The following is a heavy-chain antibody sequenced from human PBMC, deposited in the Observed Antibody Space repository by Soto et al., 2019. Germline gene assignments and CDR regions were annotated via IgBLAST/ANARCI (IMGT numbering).Heavy chain of an antibody. V-gene: IGHV4-34*09. Sequence: TSETLSLTCAVYGGSFSGYYWSWIRQPPGKGLEWIGEINHSGNTYYNPSLKSRVTISVDTSKKQFSLKLSSVTAADTAVYYCARGESNSWSNWFDPWGQGTMVTVSS. CDR3: ARGESNSWSNWFDP. D-gene: IGHD6-13*01. J-gene: IGHJ5*02. CDR1: GGSFSGYY. CDR2: INHSGNT.